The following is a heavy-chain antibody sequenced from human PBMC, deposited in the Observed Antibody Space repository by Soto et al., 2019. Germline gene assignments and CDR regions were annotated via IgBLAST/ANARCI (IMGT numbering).Heavy chain of an antibody. D-gene: IGHD6-6*01. CDR3: VTGDHLVR. V-gene: IGHV1-2*02. CDR1: GYTFTGYY. Sequence: QMQLVQSGAEARKPGASVKVSCKTSGYTFTGYYLNWVRQAPGRGLEWVGWINPKTGDTNNAQKFQGRVTMTTDTSISTSYMELSGLKSDDTAVYYCVTGDHLVRWGQGTRVTVSS. J-gene: IGHJ4*02. CDR2: INPKTGDT.